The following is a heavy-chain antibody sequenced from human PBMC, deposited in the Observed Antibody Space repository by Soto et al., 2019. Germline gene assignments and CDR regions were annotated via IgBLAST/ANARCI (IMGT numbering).Heavy chain of an antibody. CDR2: VSYDGSKK. CDR3: ARWVGGSMSDNSGKYDS. D-gene: IGHD3-22*01. CDR1: GFTFSRNG. Sequence: QVQLVESGGGVVQPGTSLRLTCADSGFTFSRNGMHWVRQAPGKGLEWVALVSYDGSKKYYVDSVKGRFTISRDNSENTLYLQMNSLRADDTAVYYCARWVGGSMSDNSGKYDSWGQGTLVTVSS. V-gene: IGHV3-30*03. J-gene: IGHJ5*01.